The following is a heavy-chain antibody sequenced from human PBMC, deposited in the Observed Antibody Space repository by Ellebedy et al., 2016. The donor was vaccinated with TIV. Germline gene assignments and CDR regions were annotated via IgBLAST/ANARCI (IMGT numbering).Heavy chain of an antibody. D-gene: IGHD2-21*02. J-gene: IGHJ5*02. CDR2: INYSGST. CDR1: GGSISSGGYY. Sequence: MPSETLSLTCTVSGGSISSGGYYWSWIRQHPGKGLEWIGYINYSGSTYYNPSLRSRVTISVDTSKNQFYLKLSSVTAADTAVYYCARDAYCGGDCRMGGWFDPWGQGTLVTVSS. V-gene: IGHV4-31*03. CDR3: ARDAYCGGDCRMGGWFDP.